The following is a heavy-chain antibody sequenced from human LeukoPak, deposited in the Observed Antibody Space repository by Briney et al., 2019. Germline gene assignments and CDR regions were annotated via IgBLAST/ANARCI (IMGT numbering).Heavy chain of an antibody. D-gene: IGHD3-22*01. CDR2: ISSSGSTI. V-gene: IGHV3-11*04. J-gene: IGHJ3*02. Sequence: PGGSLRLSCAASGFTFSDYYMSWIRQAPGKGLEWVSYISSSGSTIYYADIVKGRFTISRDNAKNSLHLQMNSLRVEDTAVYYCARVRSGYYHDVFDIWGQGTMVTVSS. CDR3: ARVRSGYYHDVFDI. CDR1: GFTFSDYY.